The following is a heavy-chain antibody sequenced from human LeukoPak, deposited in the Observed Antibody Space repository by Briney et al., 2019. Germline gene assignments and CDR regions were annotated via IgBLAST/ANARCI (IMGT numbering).Heavy chain of an antibody. J-gene: IGHJ4*02. V-gene: IGHV3-23*01. Sequence: GGSLRLSCGASGLTFSSYAMSWVRQAPGKGLEWVSGISGIDTSTYYADSVKGRFTISRDNSKSTLYLQMTSLRAEDTAVYYCARARSTGWSSWFDYWGQGTLVTVSS. CDR3: ARARSTGWSSWFDY. CDR2: ISGIDTST. CDR1: GLTFSSYA. D-gene: IGHD6-19*01.